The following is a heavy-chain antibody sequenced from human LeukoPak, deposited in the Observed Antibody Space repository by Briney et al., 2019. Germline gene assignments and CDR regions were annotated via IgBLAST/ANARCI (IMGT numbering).Heavy chain of an antibody. CDR3: ARDYGGSSPFDY. V-gene: IGHV3-7*01. CDR2: IKQDGSEK. Sequence: GGSLRLSCAASGFTFNGYWMSWVRQAPGKGLEWVANIKQDGSEKYYVDSVRGRLTISRDNAENSLFLQMNSLRAEDTAVYYCARDYGGSSPFDYWGQGTLVTVSS. J-gene: IGHJ4*02. CDR1: GFTFNGYW. D-gene: IGHD4-23*01.